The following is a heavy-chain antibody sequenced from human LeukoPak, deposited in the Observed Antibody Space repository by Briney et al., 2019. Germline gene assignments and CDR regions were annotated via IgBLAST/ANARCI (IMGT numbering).Heavy chain of an antibody. CDR1: GASISSYY. V-gene: IGHV4-59*12. Sequence: SETLSLTCAVSGASISSYYWSWIRQSPGKGLNGFEYIYYSASTNYNPSVKSRGTISVDTSKNQFSLKLSSVTAADTAVYYCARDLGITMVRGVRSFDIWGQGTMVTVSS. J-gene: IGHJ3*02. CDR3: ARDLGITMVRGVRSFDI. CDR2: IYYSAST. D-gene: IGHD3-10*01.